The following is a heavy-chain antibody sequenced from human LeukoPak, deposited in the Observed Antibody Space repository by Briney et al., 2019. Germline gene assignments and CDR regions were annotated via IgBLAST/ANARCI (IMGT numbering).Heavy chain of an antibody. CDR1: GYTFTSYY. CDR2: INPSGGST. D-gene: IGHD3-16*02. Sequence: ASVTVSCKASGYTFTSYYMHWVRQAPGQGLEWMGIINPSGGSTSYAQKFQGRVTMTRDTSTSTVYMELSSLRSEDTAVYYCARGGPYVWGSYRYAGYFDYWGQGTLVTVSS. J-gene: IGHJ4*02. CDR3: ARGGPYVWGSYRYAGYFDY. V-gene: IGHV1-46*01.